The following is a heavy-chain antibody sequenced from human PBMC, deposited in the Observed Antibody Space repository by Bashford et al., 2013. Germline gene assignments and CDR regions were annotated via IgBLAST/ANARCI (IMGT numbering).Heavy chain of an antibody. CDR1: GGSISSGDYY. V-gene: IGHV4-30-4*01. D-gene: IGHD3-9*01. Sequence: SETLSLTCTVSGGSISSGDYYWSWIRQPPGKGLEWIGYIYYSGSTYYNPSLKSRVTISVDTSKNQFSLKLSSVTAADTAVYYCARGLTGYYNGWFDPWGQGTLV. CDR2: IYYSGST. J-gene: IGHJ5*02. CDR3: ARGLTGYYNGWFDP.